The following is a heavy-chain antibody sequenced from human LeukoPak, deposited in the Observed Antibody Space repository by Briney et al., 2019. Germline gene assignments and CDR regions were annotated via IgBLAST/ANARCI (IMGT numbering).Heavy chain of an antibody. D-gene: IGHD4-17*01. CDR2: ISYDGNNK. CDR1: GFTFRSHA. J-gene: IGHJ4*02. V-gene: IGHV3-30-3*01. CDR3: ARDRVTTVTGTYYFDY. Sequence: PGGSLRLSRAASGFTFRSHAMHWVRQAPGQGLEWVAVISYDGNNKYYAGSVKGRFSISRDNSKNTLYLQMNSLRPEDRAIYHCARDRVTTVTGTYYFDYWGQGTLVTVSS.